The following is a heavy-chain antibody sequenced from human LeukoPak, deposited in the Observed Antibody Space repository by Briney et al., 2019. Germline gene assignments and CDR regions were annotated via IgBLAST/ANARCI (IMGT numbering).Heavy chain of an antibody. J-gene: IGHJ4*02. V-gene: IGHV4-61*01. D-gene: IGHD5-12*01. CDR2: IYYSGTT. CDR1: GGSVNSSNYY. Sequence: SETLSLTCTVSGGSVNSSNYYWSWIRQPPGKGLEWIGYIYYSGTTNYNPSLKSRVTISVDTSKNQFSLKLSSVTAADTAVYYCARTDIVATIHFDYWGQGTLVTVSS. CDR3: ARTDIVATIHFDY.